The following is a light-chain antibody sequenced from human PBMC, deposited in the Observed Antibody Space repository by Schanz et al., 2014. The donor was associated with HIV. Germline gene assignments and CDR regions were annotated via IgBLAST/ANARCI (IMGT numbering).Light chain of an antibody. Sequence: EIVMTQSPATLSVSPGERATLSCRAGQSVNNYLAWYQQKPGQTPRLLIYGASTRATGIPARFSGSGSGTEFTLTISSLQSEDFAVYYCQQRSNWPPYTFGQGTKLEIK. CDR2: GAS. CDR3: QQRSNWPPYT. J-gene: IGKJ2*01. V-gene: IGKV3-15*01. CDR1: QSVNNY.